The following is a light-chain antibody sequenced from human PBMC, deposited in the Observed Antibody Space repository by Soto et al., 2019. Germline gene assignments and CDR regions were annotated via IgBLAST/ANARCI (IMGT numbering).Light chain of an antibody. CDR3: QTWGTAIHDVV. CDR1: SGHTSYA. CDR2: LNNDGSH. J-gene: IGLJ2*01. Sequence: QSVLTQSPSASASLGASVKLTCTLSSGHTSYAIAWHQQQPEKGPRYLMKLNNDGSHSKGDAIPDRFSGSSSGTERHLTISSLQSEDEADYYCQTWGTAIHDVVFGGGTKLTVL. V-gene: IGLV4-69*01.